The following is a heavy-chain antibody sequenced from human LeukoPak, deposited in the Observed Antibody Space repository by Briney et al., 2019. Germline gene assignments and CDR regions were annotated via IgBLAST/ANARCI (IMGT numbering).Heavy chain of an antibody. V-gene: IGHV1-2*02. CDR1: GYTFTGYY. J-gene: IGHJ4*02. D-gene: IGHD4-17*01. CDR2: INPNSGGT. CDR3: ARDPNPHDYGEYYFDY. Sequence: ASVKVSCKASGYTFTGYYMHWVRQAPGQGLEWMGWINPNSGGTNYAQKFQGRVTMTRDTSISTAYMELSRLRSDDTAAYYCARDPNPHDYGEYYFDYWGQGTLVTVSS.